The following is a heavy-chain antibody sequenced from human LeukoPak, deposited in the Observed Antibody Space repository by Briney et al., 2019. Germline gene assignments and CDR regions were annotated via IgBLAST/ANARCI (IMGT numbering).Heavy chain of an antibody. CDR3: ARAYCSGGSCYSGANFDY. D-gene: IGHD2-15*01. Sequence: ASVKVSCKASGYTFTGYYMHWVRQAPGQGLEWMGWINPNSGGTNYAQKFQGRVTMTRDTSISTAYMELSRLRSDDTAVYYCARAYCSGGSCYSGANFDYWGQGTLVTVSS. CDR1: GYTFTGYY. V-gene: IGHV1-2*02. CDR2: INPNSGGT. J-gene: IGHJ4*02.